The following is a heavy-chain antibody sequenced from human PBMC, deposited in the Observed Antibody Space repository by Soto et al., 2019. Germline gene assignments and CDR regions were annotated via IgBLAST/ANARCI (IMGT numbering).Heavy chain of an antibody. J-gene: IGHJ5*02. CDR1: GFSLSTSGVG. CDR3: AHRPHPLWFGEPIRPFDP. Sequence: QITLKESGPTLVKPTQTLTLTCTFSGFSLSTSGVGVGWIRQPPGKALEWLALIYWDDDKRYSPSLKSRLTITKDTSKNQVVLTMTNMDPVDTATYYCAHRPHPLWFGEPIRPFDPWGQGTLVTVSS. CDR2: IYWDDDK. V-gene: IGHV2-5*02. D-gene: IGHD3-10*01.